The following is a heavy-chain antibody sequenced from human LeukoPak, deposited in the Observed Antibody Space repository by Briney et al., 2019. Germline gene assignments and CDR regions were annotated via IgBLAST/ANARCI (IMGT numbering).Heavy chain of an antibody. CDR1: GGSISSYY. Sequence: PSETLSLTCTVSGGSISSYYWSWIRQPPGKGLEWIWYIYYSGSTNYNPSLKSRVTISVDTSKNQFSLKLSSVTAADTAVYYCARKHGSALDYWGQGTLVTVSS. J-gene: IGHJ4*02. CDR3: ARKHGSALDY. V-gene: IGHV4-59*01. CDR2: IYYSGST. D-gene: IGHD3-10*01.